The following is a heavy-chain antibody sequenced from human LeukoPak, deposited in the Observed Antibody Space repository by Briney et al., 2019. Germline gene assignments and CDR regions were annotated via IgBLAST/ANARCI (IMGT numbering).Heavy chain of an antibody. CDR2: ISYDGSNK. D-gene: IGHD3-16*01. J-gene: IGHJ4*02. V-gene: IGHV3-30*19. CDR1: GFTFSGYG. Sequence: GGSLRLSCAASGFTFSGYGMRWIRQAPGKGLEWVEVISYDGSNKYYADSVKGRFTISRDNSKNTLHLQMISLRAEDTAVYYCARDQGAWGYGYNFDYWGQGALVTVSS. CDR3: ARDQGAWGYGYNFDY.